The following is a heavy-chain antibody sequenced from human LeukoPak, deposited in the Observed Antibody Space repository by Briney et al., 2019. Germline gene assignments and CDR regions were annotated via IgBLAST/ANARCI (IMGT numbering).Heavy chain of an antibody. V-gene: IGHV4-34*01. D-gene: IGHD2-2*01. CDR1: GGSFSGYY. Sequence: LETLSLTCAVYGGSFSGYYWSWIRQPPGKGLEWIGEVNQSGRVNFNPSLKSRVTISADPSKNQFSLKLSSVTAADTAVYYCARNKKGYCTSSTCGSFDYWGQGTLATVSS. CDR3: ARNKKGYCTSSTCGSFDY. CDR2: VNQSGRV. J-gene: IGHJ4*02.